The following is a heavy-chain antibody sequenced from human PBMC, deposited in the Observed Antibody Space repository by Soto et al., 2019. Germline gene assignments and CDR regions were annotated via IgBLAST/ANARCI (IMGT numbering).Heavy chain of an antibody. CDR2: IYYSGST. CDR1: GGSISSGDYY. Sequence: QVQLQESGPGLVKPSQTLSLTCTVSGGSISSGDYYWSWIRQPPGKGLEWSGYIYYSGSTYCNPSLKSLINISVDPSKDHCPLQRSSVNAADTAVYYWARAGDMVGGGGIDYWGQGTLVTVSS. V-gene: IGHV4-30-4*01. CDR3: ARAGDMVGGGGIDY. D-gene: IGHD2-15*01. J-gene: IGHJ4*02.